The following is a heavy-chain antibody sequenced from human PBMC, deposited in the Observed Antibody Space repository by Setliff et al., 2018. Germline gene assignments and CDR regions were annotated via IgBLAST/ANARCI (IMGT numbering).Heavy chain of an antibody. D-gene: IGHD1-26*01. V-gene: IGHV3-48*01. CDR2: INSRSSTI. J-gene: IGHJ3*02. CDR1: GFTFSSYN. CDR3: AREISTYSGSYYFVFPGAFDI. Sequence: LSCAASGFTFSSYNMDWVRQAPGKGLEWVSYINSRSSTIFYADSVKGRFTISRDNAKNSLYLQMNSLRAEDTAVYYCAREISTYSGSYYFVFPGAFDIRGQGTMVTVSS.